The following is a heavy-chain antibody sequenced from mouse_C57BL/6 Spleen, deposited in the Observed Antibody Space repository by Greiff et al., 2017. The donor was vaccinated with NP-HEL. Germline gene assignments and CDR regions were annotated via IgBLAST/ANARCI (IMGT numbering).Heavy chain of an antibody. V-gene: IGHV5-17*01. CDR1: GFTFSDYG. CDR2: ISSGSSTI. D-gene: IGHD1-1*01. CDR3: ATYYGSSNYAMDY. J-gene: IGHJ4*01. Sequence: EVMLVESGGGLVKPGGSLKLSCAASGFTFSDYGMHWVRQAPEKGLEWVAYISSGSSTIYYADTVKGRFTISRDNAKNTLFLQMTSLRSEDTAMYYCATYYGSSNYAMDYWGQGTSVTVSS.